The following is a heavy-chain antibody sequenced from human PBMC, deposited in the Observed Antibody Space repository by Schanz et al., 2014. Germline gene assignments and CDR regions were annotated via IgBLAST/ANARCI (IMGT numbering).Heavy chain of an antibody. CDR1: GLPLRNPD. J-gene: IGHJ4*02. Sequence: EVQLLESGGGLVQPGGPRGLSGAPSGLPLRNPDMPWARQGTGKGLEWVSTIGYLGDTYYPDSVKGRFTISRDRCQNTLYLRMSSLRAEDTAVYYCARPRFDYGEVDYWGQGTLVTVSS. D-gene: IGHD4-17*01. CDR2: IGYLGDT. V-gene: IGHV3-13*01. CDR3: ARPRFDYGEVDY.